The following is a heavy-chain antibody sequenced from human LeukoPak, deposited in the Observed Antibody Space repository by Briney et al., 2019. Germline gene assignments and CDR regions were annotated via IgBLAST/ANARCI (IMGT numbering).Heavy chain of an antibody. J-gene: IGHJ6*02. CDR3: ATGGWYYYYGMDV. CDR1: GFTFSSYA. D-gene: IGHD6-19*01. CDR2: ISGSGGST. Sequence: SGGSLRLSCAASGFTFSSYAMSWVRQAPGKGLEWVSAISGSGGSTYYADSVKGRFTISRDNSKNTVYLQMNSLRAEDTAVYYCATGGWYYYYGMDVWGQGTTVTVSS. V-gene: IGHV3-23*01.